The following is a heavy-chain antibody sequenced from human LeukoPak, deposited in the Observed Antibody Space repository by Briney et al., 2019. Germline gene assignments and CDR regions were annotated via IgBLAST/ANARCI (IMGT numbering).Heavy chain of an antibody. CDR1: GGSISDSSYY. CDR3: ARLSYGIYGNYFFDQ. D-gene: IGHD4-17*01. CDR2: VHYSGTT. Sequence: PSETLSLTCTVSGGSISDSSYYWGWIRQPPGKGPEWLGTVHYSGTTYYNSSLKSRVILSVDASKNQFSLMVSSVTAADTDVYYCARLSYGIYGNYFFDQWGQGTLVAVSS. V-gene: IGHV4-39*01. J-gene: IGHJ4*02.